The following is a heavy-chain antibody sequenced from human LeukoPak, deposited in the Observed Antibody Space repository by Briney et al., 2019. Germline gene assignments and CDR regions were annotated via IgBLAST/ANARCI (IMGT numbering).Heavy chain of an antibody. J-gene: IGHJ2*01. V-gene: IGHV4-59*08. Sequence: SETLSLTCTVSGGSISSYYWSWIRQPPGKGLEWIGYIYYSGSTNYNPSLKSRVTISVDTSKNQFSLKLSSVTAADTAVYYCARHPIVGAFLGLWGRGALVTVSS. CDR3: ARHPIVGAFLGL. CDR2: IYYSGST. D-gene: IGHD1-26*01. CDR1: GGSISSYY.